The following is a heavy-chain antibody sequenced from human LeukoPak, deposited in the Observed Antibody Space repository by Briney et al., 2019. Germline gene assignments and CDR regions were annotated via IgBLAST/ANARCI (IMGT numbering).Heavy chain of an antibody. CDR3: ARGQSLNDY. CDR1: GYTFTEDY. Sequence: ASVKVSCKASGYTFTEDYMHWGRQAPGQGLEWMGWINPNSGGANYAEKFQGRVTMTRDTSISTAYMELSRLRYDDTALYYCARGQSLNDYWGQGTLVTVSS. CDR2: INPNSGGA. J-gene: IGHJ4*02. V-gene: IGHV1-2*02.